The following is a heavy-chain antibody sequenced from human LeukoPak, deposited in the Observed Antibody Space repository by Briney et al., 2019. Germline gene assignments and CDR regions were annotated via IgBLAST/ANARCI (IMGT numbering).Heavy chain of an antibody. V-gene: IGHV4-39*01. D-gene: IGHD5-12*01. Sequence: SETLPLTCTVSGGSISSSGYYWGWIRQPPGKGLEWIGSIYYSGSTYYNPSLKSRVTISVDTSKNQFSLKLSSVTAADTAVYYCARHHRVDIVATSYYYYGMDVWGQGTTVTVSS. CDR1: GGSISSSGYY. CDR2: IYYSGST. CDR3: ARHHRVDIVATSYYYYGMDV. J-gene: IGHJ6*02.